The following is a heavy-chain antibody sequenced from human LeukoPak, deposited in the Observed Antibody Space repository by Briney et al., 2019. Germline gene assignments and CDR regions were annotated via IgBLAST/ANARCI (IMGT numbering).Heavy chain of an antibody. J-gene: IGHJ4*02. CDR2: ISVHKGNS. CDR3: ARAPGYSSGWYAFFDY. D-gene: IGHD6-19*01. CDR1: GYTFTSFG. V-gene: IGHV1-18*01. Sequence: ASVKVSCKASGYTFTSFGISWVRQAPGQGPEWMGWISVHKGNSIYAQKIQDRVTLSRDTSTSTVYMELRSLRSDDTAVYYCARAPGYSSGWYAFFDYWGQGTLVTVSS.